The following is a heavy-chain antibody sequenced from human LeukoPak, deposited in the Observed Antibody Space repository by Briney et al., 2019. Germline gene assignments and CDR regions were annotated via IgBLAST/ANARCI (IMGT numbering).Heavy chain of an antibody. J-gene: IGHJ3*02. Sequence: GGSLRLSCTASGFTFSNFAIHWVRQAPGKGLEWVAIISYDGSNKYYADSVKGRFTISRDNSKNTLSLQMDSLRAEDTAVYYCARQGYAGTFDIWGQGTAVTVYS. V-gene: IGHV3-30-3*01. D-gene: IGHD5-12*01. CDR2: ISYDGSNK. CDR1: GFTFSNFA. CDR3: ARQGYAGTFDI.